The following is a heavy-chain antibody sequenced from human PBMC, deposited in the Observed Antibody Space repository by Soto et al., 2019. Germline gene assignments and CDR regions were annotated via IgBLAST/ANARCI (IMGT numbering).Heavy chain of an antibody. CDR1: GGSISGYY. CDR3: ERGQSNSAWDLFDY. V-gene: IGHV4-59*01. J-gene: IGHJ4*02. CDR2: IYYTGST. D-gene: IGHD6-19*01. Sequence: PSETLSLTCTVSGGSISGYYGSWIRQPPGKGPEWIAYIYYTGSTNYNPSLKSRITISVDTSKNQFSLKLTSVTAADTAVYYCERGQSNSAWDLFDYWGQGTLVTVSS.